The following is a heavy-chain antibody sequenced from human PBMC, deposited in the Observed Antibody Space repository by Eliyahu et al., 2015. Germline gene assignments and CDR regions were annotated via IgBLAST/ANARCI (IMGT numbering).Heavy chain of an antibody. CDR3: AREESRDVVGDYYGMDV. D-gene: IGHD2-15*01. V-gene: IGHV1-2*04. J-gene: IGHJ6*02. CDR2: INPNSGGT. Sequence: QVQLVQSGAEVKKPGASVXVSCKASGXPFTGYYMHWVRQAPGQGLEWMGWINPNSGGTNYAQKFQGWVTMTRDTSISTAYMELSRLRSDDTAVYYCAREESRDVVGDYYGMDVWGQGTTVTASS. CDR1: GXPFTGYY.